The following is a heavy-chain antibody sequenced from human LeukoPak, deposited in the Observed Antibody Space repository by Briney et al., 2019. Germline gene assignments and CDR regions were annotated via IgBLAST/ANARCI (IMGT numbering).Heavy chain of an antibody. V-gene: IGHV1-46*01. CDR2: INPSGGST. Sequence: ASVKVSCKASGYTFTSYYMHWVRQAPGQGLEWMGIINPSGGSTSYAQKLQGRVTMTTDTSTSTAYMELRSLRSDDTAVYYCARDLRRGSSSWYVSGGDYWGQGTLVTVSS. CDR3: ARDLRRGSSSWYVSGGDY. J-gene: IGHJ4*02. CDR1: GYTFTSYY. D-gene: IGHD6-13*01.